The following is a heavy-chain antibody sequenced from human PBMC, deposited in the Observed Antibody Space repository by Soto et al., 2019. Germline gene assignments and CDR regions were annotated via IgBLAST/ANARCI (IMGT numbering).Heavy chain of an antibody. D-gene: IGHD5-18*01. J-gene: IGHJ6*02. V-gene: IGHV3-23*01. CDR3: ATGYSYGQRSAYYYGMDV. CDR2: ISGSGGST. Sequence: PGGSLRLSCAASGFTFSSYAISWVRQAPGKGLEWVSAISGSGGSTYYADSVKGRFTISRDNSKNTLYLQMNSLRAEDTAVYYCATGYSYGQRSAYYYGMDVWGQGTTVTVSS. CDR1: GFTFSSYA.